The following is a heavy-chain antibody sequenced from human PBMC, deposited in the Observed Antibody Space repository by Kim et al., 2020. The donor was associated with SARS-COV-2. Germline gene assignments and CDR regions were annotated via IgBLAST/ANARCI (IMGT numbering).Heavy chain of an antibody. D-gene: IGHD6-6*01. Sequence: GGSLRLSCAASGFTFSSYAMHWVRQAPGKGLEWVAVISYDGSNKYYADSVKGRFTISRDNSKNTLYLQMNSLRAEDTAVYYCARDGKYSSSPGYFDYWGQGTLVTVSS. V-gene: IGHV3-30-3*01. J-gene: IGHJ4*02. CDR2: ISYDGSNK. CDR3: ARDGKYSSSPGYFDY. CDR1: GFTFSSYA.